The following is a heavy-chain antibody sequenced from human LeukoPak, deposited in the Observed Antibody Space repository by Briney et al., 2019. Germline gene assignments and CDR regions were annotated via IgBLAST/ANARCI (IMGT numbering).Heavy chain of an antibody. CDR1: GYTFTSYD. CDR2: MNPNSGNT. D-gene: IGHD3-16*01. Sequence: ASVKVSCKASGYTFTSYDINWVRQATGQGLEWMGWMNPNSGNTGYAQKFQGRVTMTRNTSISTAYMELSSLRSEDTAVYYCARVRYDYVWGRPTAFDYWGQGTLVTVSS. CDR3: ARVRYDYVWGRPTAFDY. V-gene: IGHV1-8*01. J-gene: IGHJ4*02.